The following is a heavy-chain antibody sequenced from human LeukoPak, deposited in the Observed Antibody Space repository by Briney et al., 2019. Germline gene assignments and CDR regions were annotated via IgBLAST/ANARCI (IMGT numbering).Heavy chain of an antibody. D-gene: IGHD6-13*01. J-gene: IGHJ4*02. V-gene: IGHV3-30*03. CDR1: GFTFSSYG. Sequence: GGSLRLSCAASGFTFSSYGMHWVRQAPGKGLEWVAVISYDGSNKYYADSVKGRFTISRDNSKNTLYLQMNSLRAEDTAVYYCARRIAAAALSYFDYWGQGTLVTVSS. CDR3: ARRIAAAALSYFDY. CDR2: ISYDGSNK.